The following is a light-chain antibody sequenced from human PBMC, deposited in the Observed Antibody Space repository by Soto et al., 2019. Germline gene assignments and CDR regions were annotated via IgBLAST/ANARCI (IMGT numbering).Light chain of an antibody. CDR1: QSVTSNY. CDR3: QQYASLPWT. Sequence: EIVLTQSPGTLSLSPGERATLSCRASQSVTSNYLAWYQQKPGQAPSLLIYGASARAAGIPDRFSGSGTGTDFALTISGLEPEDFAVYFCQQYASLPWTFGQGTKVEIK. V-gene: IGKV3-20*01. CDR2: GAS. J-gene: IGKJ1*01.